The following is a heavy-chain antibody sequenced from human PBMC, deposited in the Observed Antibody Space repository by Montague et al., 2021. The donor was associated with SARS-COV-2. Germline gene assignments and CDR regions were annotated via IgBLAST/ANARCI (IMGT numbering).Heavy chain of an antibody. D-gene: IGHD2-15*01. Sequence: SETLSLTCTVSGGSISSYYWSWIWQPPGKGLEWIGYIYYSGSSNYNPSLKSRVTISIDTSKNQFSLNLNSVTAADGAVYYCASPGGYCSGGSCYYVYWGQGPRVTV. CDR1: GGSISSYY. J-gene: IGHJ4*02. CDR3: ASPGGYCSGGSCYYVY. V-gene: IGHV4-59*01. CDR2: IYYSGSS.